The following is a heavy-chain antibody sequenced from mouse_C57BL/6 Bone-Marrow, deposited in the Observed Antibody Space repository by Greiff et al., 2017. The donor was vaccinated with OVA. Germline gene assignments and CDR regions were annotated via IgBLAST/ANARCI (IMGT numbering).Heavy chain of an antibody. CDR2: IYPRSGNT. CDR1: GYTFTSYG. CDR3: ARGEKPTVVAHYYAMDY. V-gene: IGHV1-81*01. Sequence: VQLQQSGAELARPGASVKLSCKASGYTFTSYGISWVKQRTGQGLEWIGEIYPRSGNTYYNEKFKGKATLTADKSSSTAYMELRSLTSEDSAVYFCARGEKPTVVAHYYAMDYWGQGTSVTVSS. J-gene: IGHJ4*01. D-gene: IGHD1-1*01.